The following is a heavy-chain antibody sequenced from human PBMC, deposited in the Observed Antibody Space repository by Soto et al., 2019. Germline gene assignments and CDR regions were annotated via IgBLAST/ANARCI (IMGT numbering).Heavy chain of an antibody. J-gene: IGHJ5*02. V-gene: IGHV4-39*01. D-gene: IGHD1-1*01. CDR3: ARRGTSVDSYDP. CDR2: IHYSGST. Sequence: QLRLQESGPGVVQASDTLSLTCAVSGGSISISTHYWGWIRQPPGKGLEWIGIIHYSGSTYYNPSLKSRVNIAIDTSNNQFSLRLTSVTAADRAVYFCARRGTSVDSYDPWGQGTLVTVSS. CDR1: GGSISISTHY.